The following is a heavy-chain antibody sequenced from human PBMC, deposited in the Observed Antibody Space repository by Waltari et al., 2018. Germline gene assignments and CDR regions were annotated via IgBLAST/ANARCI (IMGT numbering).Heavy chain of an antibody. Sequence: QVQLHESGPGLVKPSQTLSLTCTFSRASISSSGNYWTWIRHHPGRGLEGIGYISFSVTTYYRPSLRSRLTISIDTSKNHFSLNLNSLTAADTAVYCCAKETAFTLDSWGQGTLVTVSS. CDR2: ISFSVTT. CDR1: RASISSSGNY. V-gene: IGHV4-31*03. J-gene: IGHJ4*02. CDR3: AKETAFTLDS. D-gene: IGHD2-21*02.